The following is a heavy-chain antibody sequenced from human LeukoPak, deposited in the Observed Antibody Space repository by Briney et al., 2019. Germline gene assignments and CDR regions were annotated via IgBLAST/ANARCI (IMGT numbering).Heavy chain of an antibody. CDR1: GFTFSSYA. CDR3: AKDREVRGVIYFDY. CDR2: ISGSGGST. J-gene: IGHJ4*02. D-gene: IGHD3-10*01. Sequence: GGSLRLSCAASGFTFSSYAMSWVRQAPGKGLEWVSAISGSGGSTYYADSVKGRFTISRDNSRNTLYLQMNSLRAEDTAVYYCAKDREVRGVIYFDYWGQGTLVTVSS. V-gene: IGHV3-23*01.